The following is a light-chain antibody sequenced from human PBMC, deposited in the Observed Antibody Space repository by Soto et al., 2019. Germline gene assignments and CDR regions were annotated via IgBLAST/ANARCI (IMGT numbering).Light chain of an antibody. V-gene: IGKV3-20*01. CDR3: QQYGSSPLT. Sequence: EIVLTQSPGTLSLSPGERATLSCRASQSVSSSYLAWYQQKPGQAPSLLIYGASSRATGIPDRFSGSGSGTDFTLTINRLEPEDFAVYYCQQYGSSPLTFGGGTKMEIK. CDR2: GAS. CDR1: QSVSSSY. J-gene: IGKJ4*01.